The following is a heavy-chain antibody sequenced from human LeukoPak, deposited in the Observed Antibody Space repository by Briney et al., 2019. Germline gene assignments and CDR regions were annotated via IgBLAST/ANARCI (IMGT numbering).Heavy chain of an antibody. J-gene: IGHJ4*02. CDR2: IKSKTDGGTT. CDR3: TTVTEDGYKGVDY. V-gene: IGHV3-15*01. D-gene: IGHD5-24*01. Sequence: GGSLRLSCAASGFTFSNAWMSWVRQAPGKGLEWVGRIKSKTDGGTTDYAVPVKGRFTISRDDSKNTLYLQMNSLKTEDTAVYYCTTVTEDGYKGVDYWGQGTLVTVSS. CDR1: GFTFSNAW.